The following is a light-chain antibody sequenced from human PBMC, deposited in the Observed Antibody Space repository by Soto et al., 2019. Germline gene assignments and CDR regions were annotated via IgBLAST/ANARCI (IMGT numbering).Light chain of an antibody. V-gene: IGKV1-39*01. J-gene: IGKJ1*01. CDR3: QQSYST. CDR2: AAS. CDR1: QSISSY. Sequence: DIQMTQSPSSLSAYVGDRVTITCRASQSISSYLNWYQQKPGKAPKLLIYAASSLQSGVPSRFSGSGSGTDFTLTISSLQPEDFATYYCQQSYSTFGQGAKVDIK.